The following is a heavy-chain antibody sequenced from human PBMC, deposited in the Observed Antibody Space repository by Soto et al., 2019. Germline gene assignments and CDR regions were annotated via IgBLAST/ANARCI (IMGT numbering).Heavy chain of an antibody. CDR3: ARAYCSGGSCYSENAFDI. D-gene: IGHD2-15*01. CDR1: GGTFSSYA. J-gene: IGHJ3*02. Sequence: ASVKVYCKASGGTFSSYAISWVRQAPGQGLEWMGGIIPIFGTANYAQKFQGRVTITADESTSTAYMELSSLRSEDTAVYYCARAYCSGGSCYSENAFDIWGQGTMVTV. CDR2: IIPIFGTA. V-gene: IGHV1-69*13.